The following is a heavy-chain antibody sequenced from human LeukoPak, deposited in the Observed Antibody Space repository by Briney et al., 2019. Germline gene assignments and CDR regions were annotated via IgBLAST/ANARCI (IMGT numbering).Heavy chain of an antibody. CDR1: GFTFSSYW. J-gene: IGHJ4*02. CDR2: IKQDGSEK. Sequence: GGSLRLSCAASGFTFSSYWMSWVRQAPGKGLEWVANIKQDGSEKYYVDSVKGRFTISRDNAKNSLYLQMNSLRAEDTAVYYCASPSADYYGSGSYGYWGQGTLVTVSS. D-gene: IGHD3-10*01. CDR3: ASPSADYYGSGSYGY. V-gene: IGHV3-7*03.